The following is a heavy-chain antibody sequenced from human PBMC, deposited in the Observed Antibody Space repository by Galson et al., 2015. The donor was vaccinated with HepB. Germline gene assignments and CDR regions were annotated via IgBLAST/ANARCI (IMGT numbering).Heavy chain of an antibody. D-gene: IGHD6-19*01. V-gene: IGHV6-1*01. CDR2: TYYRSKWYN. Sequence: CAISGDSVSSNSAAWNWIRQSPPRGLEWLGGTYYRSKWYNDYAVSVKSRITINPDTSKNQFSLQLNSVTPEDTAVYYCARARWYSSGWYRAGFDYWGQGTLVTVSS. CDR3: ARARWYSSGWYRAGFDY. J-gene: IGHJ4*02. CDR1: GDSVSSNSAA.